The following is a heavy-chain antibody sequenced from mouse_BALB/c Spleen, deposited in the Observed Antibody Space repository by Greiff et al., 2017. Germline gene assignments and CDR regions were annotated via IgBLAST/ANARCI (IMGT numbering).Heavy chain of an antibody. CDR1: GYTFTSYW. Sequence: QVQLQQSGAELAKPGASVKMSCKASGYTFTSYWMHWVKQRPGQGLEWIGYINPSTGYTEYNQKFKDKATLTADKSSSTAYMQLSSLTSEDSAVYYCVRGYDGYYLDYWGQGTTLTVSS. J-gene: IGHJ2*01. V-gene: IGHV1-7*01. CDR2: INPSTGYT. D-gene: IGHD2-14*01. CDR3: VRGYDGYYLDY.